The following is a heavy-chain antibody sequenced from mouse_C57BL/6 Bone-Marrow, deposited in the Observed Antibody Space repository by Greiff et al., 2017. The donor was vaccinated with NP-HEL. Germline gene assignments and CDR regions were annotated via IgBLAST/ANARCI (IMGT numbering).Heavy chain of an antibody. CDR2: IDPEDGET. Sequence: EVMLVESGAELVKPGASVKLSCTASGFNIKDYYMHWVKQRTEQGLEWIGRIDPEDGETKYAPKFQGKATITADTSSNTAYLQLSSLTSEDTAVYYCARGWLPPWFAYWGQGTLVTVSA. J-gene: IGHJ3*01. V-gene: IGHV14-2*01. D-gene: IGHD2-3*01. CDR3: ARGWLPPWFAY. CDR1: GFNIKDYY.